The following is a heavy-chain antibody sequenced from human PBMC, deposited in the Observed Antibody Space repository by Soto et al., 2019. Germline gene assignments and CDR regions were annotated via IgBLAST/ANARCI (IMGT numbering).Heavy chain of an antibody. V-gene: IGHV3-30*18. CDR3: AKDQETYAWVGTSLHGMDV. Sequence: GGSLRLSCAASGFTFSIYGMHWVRQAPGKGLEWVAVISYDGSNKYYADSVKGRFTISRDNSKNTLYLQMNSLRAEDTAVYYCAKDQETYAWVGTSLHGMDVWGQGTTVTVSS. CDR2: ISYDGSNK. CDR1: GFTFSIYG. J-gene: IGHJ6*02. D-gene: IGHD3-10*01.